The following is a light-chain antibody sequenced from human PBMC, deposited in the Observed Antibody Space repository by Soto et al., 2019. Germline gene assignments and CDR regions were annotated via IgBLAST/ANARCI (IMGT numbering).Light chain of an antibody. CDR3: QVWDSSSDHYV. V-gene: IGLV3-21*04. CDR1: NIGSKR. J-gene: IGLJ1*01. CDR2: YDT. Sequence: SYELTQPPSVSVAPGKTARITCGGDNIGSKRVHWDQQKPGQAPVLVIYYDTDRPSGIPERFSGSNSGNTATLTISRVEAGDEADYYCQVWDSSSDHYVFGTGTKVTVL.